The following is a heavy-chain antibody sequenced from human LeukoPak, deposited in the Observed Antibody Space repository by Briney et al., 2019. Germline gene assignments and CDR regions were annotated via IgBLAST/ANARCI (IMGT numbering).Heavy chain of an antibody. D-gene: IGHD2-2*01. J-gene: IGHJ4*02. CDR3: ARDLGYCSSTSCSEY. CDR1: GGSISSYY. CDR2: IYYSGST. V-gene: IGHV4-59*01. Sequence: PSETLSLTCTVSGGSISSYYWSWIRQPPGKGLEWIGYIYYSGSTNYNPSLKSRVTISVDTSKNQFSLKLSSVTAADTAVYYCARDLGYCSSTSCSEYWGQGTLVTVSS.